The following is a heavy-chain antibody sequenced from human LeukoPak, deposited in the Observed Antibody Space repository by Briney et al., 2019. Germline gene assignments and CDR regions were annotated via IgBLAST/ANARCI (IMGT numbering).Heavy chain of an antibody. Sequence: SETLSLTCAVYGGSSSGYYWSWIRQPPGKGLEWIGEIDHSGSTNYNPSLKSRVTISVDTSKNQFSLKLSSVTAADTAVYYCAILPRDYWGQGTLVTVSS. J-gene: IGHJ4*02. CDR2: IDHSGST. CDR1: GGSSSGYY. V-gene: IGHV4-34*01. CDR3: AILPRDY.